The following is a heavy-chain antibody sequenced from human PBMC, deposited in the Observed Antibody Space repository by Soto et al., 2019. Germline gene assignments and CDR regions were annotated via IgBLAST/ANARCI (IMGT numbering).Heavy chain of an antibody. D-gene: IGHD1-26*01. Sequence: SVKVSCKASGGTFSSYAISWVRQAPGQGLEWMGGIIPMFGTASYAQNFQGRVTITADESTSTAYMELSSLRSEDTAVYYCATGQGSYYSRIEYYLDSWGQGTLVTVSS. CDR3: ATGQGSYYSRIEYYLDS. CDR2: IIPMFGTA. V-gene: IGHV1-69*13. CDR1: GGTFSSYA. J-gene: IGHJ4*02.